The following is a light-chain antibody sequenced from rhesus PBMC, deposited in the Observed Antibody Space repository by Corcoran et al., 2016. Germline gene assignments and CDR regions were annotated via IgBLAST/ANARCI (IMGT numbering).Light chain of an antibody. CDR1: QGISNY. Sequence: DIQMTQSPSSLSASVGDRVTITCRASQGISNYLSWYQQKPGKAPKLLIYDAYTLQSGVPSRFSGSGSGKAFPLTISSLQPEDFATYYCLQYNSDPWTFGQGTKVEIK. J-gene: IGKJ1*01. CDR3: LQYNSDPWT. CDR2: DAY. V-gene: IGKV1-43*02.